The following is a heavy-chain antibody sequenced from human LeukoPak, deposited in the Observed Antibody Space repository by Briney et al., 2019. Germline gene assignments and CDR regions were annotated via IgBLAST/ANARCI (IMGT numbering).Heavy chain of an antibody. D-gene: IGHD6-19*01. CDR2: ISSSSRYI. CDR1: GFTFSSYS. CDR3: ARGAVAGTLLDY. J-gene: IGHJ4*02. V-gene: IGHV3-21*01. Sequence: PGGSLRLSCAASGFTFSSYSMNWVRQAPGKGLEWVSSISSSSRYIYYADSVKGRFTISRDNAKNSLYLQMNSLRAEDTAVYYCARGAVAGTLLDYWGQGTLVTVSS.